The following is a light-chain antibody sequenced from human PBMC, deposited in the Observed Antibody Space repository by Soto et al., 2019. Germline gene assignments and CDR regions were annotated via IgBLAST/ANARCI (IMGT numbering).Light chain of an antibody. CDR1: QSVSSK. CDR3: QYGGHPIT. CDR2: GVS. J-gene: IGKJ5*01. V-gene: IGKV3-15*01. Sequence: IGVTQPPAILSGAKRERATLSCRASQSVSSKFAWFQQKPGQAPSLLIYGVSTRATGVPARCSGSGSGADFALTISIVAQEDFAVYYCQYGGHPITFGQGTRLEI.